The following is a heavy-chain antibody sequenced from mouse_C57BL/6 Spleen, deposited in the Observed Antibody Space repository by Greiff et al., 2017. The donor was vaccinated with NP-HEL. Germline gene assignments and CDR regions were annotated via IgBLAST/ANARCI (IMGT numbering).Heavy chain of an antibody. V-gene: IGHV1-50*01. D-gene: IGHD1-1*01. CDR2: IDPSDSYT. CDR1: GYTFTSYW. CDR3: ARDYHYGSSLFGY. Sequence: QVQLQQPGAELVKPGASVKLSCKASGYTFTSYWMQWVKQRPGQGLEWIGEIDPSDSYTNYNQKFKGKATLTVDTSSSTAYMQLSSLTSEDSAVYYCARDYHYGSSLFGYWGKGTTLTVSS. J-gene: IGHJ2*01.